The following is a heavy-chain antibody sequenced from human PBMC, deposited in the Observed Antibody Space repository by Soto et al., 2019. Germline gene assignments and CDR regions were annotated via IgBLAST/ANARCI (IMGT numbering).Heavy chain of an antibody. CDR1: GGSFSGYY. CDR3: ARGDYYDSSGFGY. J-gene: IGHJ4*02. D-gene: IGHD3-22*01. CDR2: INHSGST. Sequence: SETLSLTCAVYGGSFSGYYWSWIRQPPGKGLEWIGEINHSGSTNYNPSLKSRVTISVDTSKNQFSLKLSSVTAADTAVYYCARGDYYDSSGFGYWGQGTLVTVSS. V-gene: IGHV4-34*01.